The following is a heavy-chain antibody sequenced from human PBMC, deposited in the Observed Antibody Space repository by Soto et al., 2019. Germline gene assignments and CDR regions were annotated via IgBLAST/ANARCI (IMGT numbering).Heavy chain of an antibody. D-gene: IGHD6-13*01. CDR3: ARVGGIAAAGFDY. CDR2: INHSGST. Sequence: SETLSLTCAVYGGSFSGYYWSWIRQPPGKGLEWIGEINHSGSTNYNPSLKSRVTISVDTSKNQFSLKLSSVTAADTAVYYCARVGGIAAAGFDYWGQRTLVTVSS. CDR1: GGSFSGYY. J-gene: IGHJ4*02. V-gene: IGHV4-34*01.